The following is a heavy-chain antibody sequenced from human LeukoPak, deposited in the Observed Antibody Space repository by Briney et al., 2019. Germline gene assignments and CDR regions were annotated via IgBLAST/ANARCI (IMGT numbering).Heavy chain of an antibody. Sequence: SETLSLTCTVSGGSISSYYWSWIRQPPGKGLEWIAYIYYSGSTNYNPSLKSRVTISVDTSKNQISLRLSSATAADTAVYYCARAVLSYCSGGSCPYFDYWGQGTLVTVSS. J-gene: IGHJ4*02. V-gene: IGHV4-59*01. CDR3: ARAVLSYCSGGSCPYFDY. D-gene: IGHD2-15*01. CDR1: GGSISSYY. CDR2: IYYSGST.